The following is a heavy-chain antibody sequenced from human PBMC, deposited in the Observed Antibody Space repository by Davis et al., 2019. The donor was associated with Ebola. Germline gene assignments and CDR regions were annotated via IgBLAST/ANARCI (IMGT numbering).Heavy chain of an antibody. CDR2: INHSGST. CDR3: ARTTRASGWFLDY. V-gene: IGHV4-34*01. Sequence: MPSETLSPTCAVYGGSFSGYYWSWIRQPPGKGLEWIGEINHSGSTNYNPSLKSRVTISVDTSKNQFSLKLTSVTAADTAMYYCARTTRASGWFLDYWGQGSLVTVSS. J-gene: IGHJ4*02. CDR1: GGSFSGYY. D-gene: IGHD6-19*01.